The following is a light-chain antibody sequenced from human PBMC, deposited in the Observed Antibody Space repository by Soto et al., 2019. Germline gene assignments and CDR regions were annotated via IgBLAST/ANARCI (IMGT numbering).Light chain of an antibody. CDR3: CSYRSGTSV. V-gene: IGLV2-14*01. Sequence: QSALTQPASVSGSPGQSITISCTGTSTDVSGRNYVSWYQQRPGKAPKVIIYEVTNRPSGISHRFSGSKSGNTASLTISGLQAEDEADYYCCSYRSGTSVFGTGTKVTVL. CDR1: STDVSGRNY. J-gene: IGLJ1*01. CDR2: EVT.